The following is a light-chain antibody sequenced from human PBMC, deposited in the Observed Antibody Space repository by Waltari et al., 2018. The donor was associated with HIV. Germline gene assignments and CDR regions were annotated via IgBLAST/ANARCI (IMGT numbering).Light chain of an antibody. CDR1: QSVLSSSNNKNY. CDR2: WAS. J-gene: IGKJ1*01. CDR3: QQHYSTPWT. V-gene: IGKV4-1*01. Sequence: DIVMTQSPDSLAVSLGERATINCKSSQSVLSSSNNKNYLSWYQQKPGQPPKLLIYWASTRESGVADRFSGSGSGTDFTLTISSLQAEDVAVYYCQQHYSTPWTFGQGTKVEIK.